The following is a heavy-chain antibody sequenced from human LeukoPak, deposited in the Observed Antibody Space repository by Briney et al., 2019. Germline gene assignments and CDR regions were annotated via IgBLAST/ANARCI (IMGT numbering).Heavy chain of an antibody. CDR2: INPSGGST. Sequence: ASVKVSCKASGYTFTSYYMHWVRQAPGQGLEWMGIINPSGGSTSYARKFQGRVTMTRDMSTSTVYMELSSLRSEDTAVYYCAREVNTAMDSLDYWGQGTLVTVSS. J-gene: IGHJ4*02. CDR3: AREVNTAMDSLDY. V-gene: IGHV1-46*01. D-gene: IGHD5-18*01. CDR1: GYTFTSYY.